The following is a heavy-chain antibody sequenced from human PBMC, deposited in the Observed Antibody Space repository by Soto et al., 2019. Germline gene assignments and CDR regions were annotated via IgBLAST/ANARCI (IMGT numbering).Heavy chain of an antibody. CDR2: IYHSGST. CDR1: GGSISSGGYS. Sequence: NPSETLSLTCAVSGGSISSGGYSWSWIRQPPGKGLEWIGYIYHSGSTYYNPSLKSRVTISVDRSKNQFSLKLSSVTAADTAVYYCARGADSSSNWFDPWGQGTLVTVSS. V-gene: IGHV4-30-2*01. CDR3: ARGADSSSNWFDP. J-gene: IGHJ5*02. D-gene: IGHD6-13*01.